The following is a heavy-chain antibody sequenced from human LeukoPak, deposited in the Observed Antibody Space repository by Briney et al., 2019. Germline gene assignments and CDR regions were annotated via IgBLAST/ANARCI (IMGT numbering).Heavy chain of an antibody. D-gene: IGHD6-6*01. V-gene: IGHV4-39*01. Sequence: SETLSLTCTVSGGSISSSSYYWGWIRQPPGKGLEWVGSIYYSGSTYYNPSLKSRVTISVDTSKNQFSLKLSSVTAADTAVYYCARGAWIAARPIDYWGQGTLVTVSS. CDR1: GGSISSSSYY. J-gene: IGHJ4*02. CDR2: IYYSGST. CDR3: ARGAWIAARPIDY.